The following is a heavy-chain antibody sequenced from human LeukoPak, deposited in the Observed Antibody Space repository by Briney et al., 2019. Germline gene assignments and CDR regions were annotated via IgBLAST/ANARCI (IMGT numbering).Heavy chain of an antibody. D-gene: IGHD3-10*01. CDR3: ARGAERWLGELPQLAFDY. CDR1: GGSISSYY. CDR2: IYTSGST. Sequence: PSETLSLTCTVSGGSISSYYWSWIRQPAGKGLEWIGRIYTSGSTNYNPSLKSRVTMSVDTSKNQFSLKLSSVTAADTAVYYCARGAERWLGELPQLAFDYWGQGTLVTVSS. V-gene: IGHV4-4*07. J-gene: IGHJ4*02.